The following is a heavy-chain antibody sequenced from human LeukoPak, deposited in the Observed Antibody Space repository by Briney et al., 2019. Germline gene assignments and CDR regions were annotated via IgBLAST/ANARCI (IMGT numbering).Heavy chain of an antibody. CDR3: ARPGIVGYYYYYMDV. J-gene: IGHJ6*03. D-gene: IGHD1-26*01. V-gene: IGHV4-30-4*08. CDR2: IYYSGST. Sequence: PSQTLSLTCTVSGGSISSGDYYWSWIRQPPGKGLEWIGYIYYSGSTYYNPSLKSRVIISVDTSKNQFSLKLSSVTAADTAVYYCARPGIVGYYYYYMDVWGKGTTVTVSS. CDR1: GGSISSGDYY.